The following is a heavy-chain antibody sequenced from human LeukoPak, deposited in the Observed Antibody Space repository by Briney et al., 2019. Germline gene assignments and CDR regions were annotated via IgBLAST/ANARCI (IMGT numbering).Heavy chain of an antibody. CDR1: GGSFSGYY. CDR3: ARHLGYYYDSEGAFDI. CDR2: INHSGST. V-gene: IGHV4-34*01. D-gene: IGHD3-22*01. Sequence: SETLSLTCAVYGGSFSGYYWSWIRQPPGKGLEWIGEINHSGSTNYNSSLKSRVTISVDTSKNQFSLKLSSVTAADTAVYYCARHLGYYYDSEGAFDIWGQGTMVTVSS. J-gene: IGHJ3*02.